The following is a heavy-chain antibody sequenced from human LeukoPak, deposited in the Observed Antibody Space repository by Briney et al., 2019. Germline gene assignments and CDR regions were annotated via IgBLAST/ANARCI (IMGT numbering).Heavy chain of an antibody. CDR2: ISYDGSNK. CDR1: GFTFSSYA. J-gene: IGHJ4*02. V-gene: IGHV3-30-3*01. Sequence: PGGSLRLSCAASGFTFSSYAMHWVRQAPGKGLEWVAVISYDGSNKYYADSVKGRFTISRDNSKNTLYLQMNSLRAEDTAVYYCARSPQYIRNYDSSGYYPYYFDYWGQGTLVTVSS. D-gene: IGHD3-22*01. CDR3: ARSPQYIRNYDSSGYYPYYFDY.